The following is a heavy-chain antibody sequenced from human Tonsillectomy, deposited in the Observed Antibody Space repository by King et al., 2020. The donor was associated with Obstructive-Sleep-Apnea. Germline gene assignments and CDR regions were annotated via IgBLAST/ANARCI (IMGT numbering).Heavy chain of an antibody. Sequence: QLVQSGAEVKKPGASVKVSCKASGYTFTDYYMHLMRQAPGQGLEGMGWINPKSGDTDYAQEFKGRDTLTGDTSISTAYMELSRLRTDDTAVYYCARAGYSSSWYSSNWFDPWGQGTLVTVSS. V-gene: IGHV1-2*02. CDR3: ARAGYSSSWYSSNWFDP. CDR1: GYTFTDYY. D-gene: IGHD6-13*01. J-gene: IGHJ5*02. CDR2: INPKSGDT.